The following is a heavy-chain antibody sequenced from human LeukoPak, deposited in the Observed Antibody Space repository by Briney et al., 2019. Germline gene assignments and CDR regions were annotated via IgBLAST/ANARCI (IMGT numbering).Heavy chain of an antibody. CDR3: ARDSAGNDY. D-gene: IGHD6-13*01. Sequence: GGSLRLSCAASGFTFSTYWMSWVRQAPGKGLEWVANIKQDGSEKYYVDSVKGRFTISRDKAKNSLYLQMNSLRAEDTATYYCARDSAGNDYWGQGTLVTVSS. V-gene: IGHV3-7*01. CDR1: GFTFSTYW. CDR2: IKQDGSEK. J-gene: IGHJ4*02.